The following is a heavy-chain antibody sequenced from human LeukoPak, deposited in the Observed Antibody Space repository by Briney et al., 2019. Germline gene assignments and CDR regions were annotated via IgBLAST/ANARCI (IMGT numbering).Heavy chain of an antibody. Sequence: KPSVNLSLTCAVYGGSFSGFYWSWIRQPPGKGPEWIGEINHSGSTNYNPSLKSRVTISVDTSKNQFSLKLSSVTAADTAVYYCARVQPPVLEWPFDYWGQGTLVTVSS. CDR2: INHSGST. D-gene: IGHD3-3*01. J-gene: IGHJ4*02. CDR3: ARVQPPVLEWPFDY. CDR1: GGSFSGFY. V-gene: IGHV4-34*01.